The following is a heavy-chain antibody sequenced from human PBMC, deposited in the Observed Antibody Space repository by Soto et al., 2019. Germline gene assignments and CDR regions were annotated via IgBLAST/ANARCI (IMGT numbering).Heavy chain of an antibody. V-gene: IGHV3-23*01. Sequence: GGSLRLSCAASGFTFSSYAMGWVRQGPGKGLEWVAVVSIGGSTHYADSVRGRFTISRDNSKNTLSLQMNSLTAEDTAVYFCAKHRGAGGHFDYWGQGALVTVSS. J-gene: IGHJ4*02. CDR2: VSIGGST. D-gene: IGHD2-15*01. CDR1: GFTFSSYA. CDR3: AKHRGAGGHFDY.